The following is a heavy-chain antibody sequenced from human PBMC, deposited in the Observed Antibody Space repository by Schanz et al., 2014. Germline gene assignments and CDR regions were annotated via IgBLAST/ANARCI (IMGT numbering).Heavy chain of an antibody. CDR1: GGTFSSFG. CDR2: IISILGIP. CDR3: ARDRRRYCSTASCLHDNWFDP. Sequence: VQLEQSGAEVKKPGSSVKVSCKASGGTFSSFGINWVRQAPGQGLEWMGRIISILGIPNYAQKFQGRVTMTTDTSTGTAYMELRSLRSDDTAVYYCARDRRRYCSTASCLHDNWFDPWGQGTLVIVSS. D-gene: IGHD2-2*01. J-gene: IGHJ5*02. V-gene: IGHV1-69*04.